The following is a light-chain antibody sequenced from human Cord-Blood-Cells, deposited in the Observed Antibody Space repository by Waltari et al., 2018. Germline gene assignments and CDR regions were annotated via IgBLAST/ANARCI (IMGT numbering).Light chain of an antibody. CDR3: QQYNNWDS. Sequence: EIVTTQSPATLSVSPGERATLSCRASQSVSSNLAWYHQKPGQAPRLLIYGATTRATGIPARFSGSGSGTEFTLTISSLQYEDFAVYYCQQYNNWDSFGQGTKLEIK. CDR1: QSVSSN. J-gene: IGKJ2*03. CDR2: GAT. V-gene: IGKV3-15*01.